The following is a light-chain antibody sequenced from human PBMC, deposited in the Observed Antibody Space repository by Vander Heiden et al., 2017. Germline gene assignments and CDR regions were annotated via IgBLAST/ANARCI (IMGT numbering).Light chain of an antibody. CDR1: QGISNW. CDR2: AAS. J-gene: IGKJ3*01. CDR3: QQANSFPPGFT. V-gene: IGKV1D-12*01. Sequence: DIQMTQSQSSVSASVGDRVTITCRASQGISNWLAWYQQKPGKAPKLLIYAASSLQSGVPSRFSGSGSGTDFTLTISSLQPEDSATYYCQQANSFPPGFTFGPGTKVDIK.